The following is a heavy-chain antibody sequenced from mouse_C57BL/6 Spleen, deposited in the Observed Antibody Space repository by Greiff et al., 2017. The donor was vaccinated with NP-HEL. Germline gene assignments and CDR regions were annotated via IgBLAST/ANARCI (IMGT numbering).Heavy chain of an antibody. V-gene: IGHV2-2*01. J-gene: IGHJ2*01. D-gene: IGHD1-1*01. CDR3: ARSGSYYGSSYPYFDY. CDR2: IWSGGST. CDR1: GFSLTSYG. Sequence: VQLQQSGPGLVQPSQSLSITCTVSGFSLTSYGVHWVRQSPGKGLEWLGVIWSGGSTDYNAAFISRLSISKDNSKSQVFFKMNSLQADDTAIYYCARSGSYYGSSYPYFDYWGQGTTLTVSS.